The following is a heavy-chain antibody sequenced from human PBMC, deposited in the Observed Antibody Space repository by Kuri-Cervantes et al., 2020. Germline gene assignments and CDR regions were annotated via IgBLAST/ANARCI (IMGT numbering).Heavy chain of an antibody. J-gene: IGHJ4*02. CDR2: ISSSGSTI. V-gene: IGHV3-48*01. D-gene: IGHD3-3*01. CDR3: ARDSRAMRFLEWLSHFDY. CDR1: GFTFSSYA. Sequence: GESLKISCAASGFTFSSYAMSWVRQAPGKGLEWVSYISSSGSTIYYADSVKGRFTISRDNAKNSLYLQMNSLRAEDTAVYYCARDSRAMRFLEWLSHFDYWGQGTLVTVSS.